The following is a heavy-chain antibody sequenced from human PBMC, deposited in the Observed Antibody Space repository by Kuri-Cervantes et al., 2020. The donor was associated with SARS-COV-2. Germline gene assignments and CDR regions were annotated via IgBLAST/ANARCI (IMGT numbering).Heavy chain of an antibody. J-gene: IGHJ4*02. V-gene: IGHV4-4*02. CDR3: ARLSIYDSSGYTDDY. Sequence: SETLSLTCAVSGGSISSSNWWSWVRQPPGKGLEWIGEIYHSGSTNYNPSLKSRVTISVDTSKNQFSLKLSSVTAADTAAYYCARLSIYDSSGYTDDYWGQGTLVTVSS. CDR1: GGSISSSNW. D-gene: IGHD3-22*01. CDR2: IYHSGST.